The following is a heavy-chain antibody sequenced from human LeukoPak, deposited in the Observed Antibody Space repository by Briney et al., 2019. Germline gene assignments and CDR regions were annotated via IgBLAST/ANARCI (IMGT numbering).Heavy chain of an antibody. CDR1: GGSISSSSYY. CDR2: IYYSGST. CDR3: ARAGGYGDYVGWFDP. J-gene: IGHJ5*02. D-gene: IGHD4-17*01. Sequence: SETLSLTCTVPGGSISSSSYYWGWIRQPPRKGLEWIGSIYYSGSTYYNPSLKSRVTISVDTSKNQFSLKLSSVTAADTAVYYCARAGGYGDYVGWFDPWGQGTLVTVSS. V-gene: IGHV4-39*07.